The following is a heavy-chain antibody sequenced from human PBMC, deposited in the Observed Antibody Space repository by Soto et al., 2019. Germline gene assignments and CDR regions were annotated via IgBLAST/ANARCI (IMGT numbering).Heavy chain of an antibody. Sequence: PWGWIGLAGAASVLSVCLYWMHWARQVPGKGLEWVSRIKSDGIGTSYADSVKGRFTISRDNAKNTMYLQMNSLRAEDTAIYYCENSFWPVGNYWGQGIPVTVSS. V-gene: IGHV3-74*01. CDR3: ENSFWPVGNY. D-gene: IGHD7-27*01. J-gene: IGHJ4*02. CDR1: VLSVCLYW. CDR2: IKSDGIGT.